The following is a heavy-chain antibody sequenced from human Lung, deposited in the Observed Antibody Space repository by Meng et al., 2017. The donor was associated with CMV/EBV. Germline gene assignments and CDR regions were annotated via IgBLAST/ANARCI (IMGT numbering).Heavy chain of an antibody. CDR3: ARGGYGPGYYYYGLDV. CDR2: IHHSGGT. D-gene: IGHD5-18*01. J-gene: IGHJ6*02. Sequence: SETLSLXXNVYGGSFTSYYWSWIRQTPNRGLEWIGEIHHSGGTNFNPSLKRRVTVSVDTPKNQFSLKLRSVTAADSAMYYCARGGYGPGYYYYGLDVWGQGXTVTVSS. V-gene: IGHV4-34*01. CDR1: GGSFTSYY.